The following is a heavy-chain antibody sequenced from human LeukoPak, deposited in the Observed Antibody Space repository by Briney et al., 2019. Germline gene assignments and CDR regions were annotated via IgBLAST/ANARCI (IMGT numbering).Heavy chain of an antibody. CDR1: GGSVSHYY. J-gene: IGHJ4*02. D-gene: IGHD1-1*01. V-gene: IGHV4-59*02. CDR3: AGPTYMSATGYFDY. CDR2: MYYGGSS. Sequence: PSETLSLTCNVSGGSVSHYYWSWIRQPPGKGLEWIGYMYYGGSSNYNPSLKSRVTISIDTSKNQLSLKLNSVTAADTAVYYCAGPTYMSATGYFDYWGQGILVTVSS.